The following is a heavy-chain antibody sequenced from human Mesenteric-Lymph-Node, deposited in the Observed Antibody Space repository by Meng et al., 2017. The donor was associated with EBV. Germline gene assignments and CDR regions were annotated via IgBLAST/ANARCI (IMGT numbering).Heavy chain of an antibody. D-gene: IGHD4-17*01. CDR1: GGSISSSNW. J-gene: IGHJ4*02. CDR2: IYHSGSA. Sequence: QVQLQGAGPGRGKPSGTLSLPCAVSGGSISSSNWWSWVRQPPGKGLEWIGEIYHSGSANYNPSLETRVIISLERSKNQFSLKLTSVTAADTAVYYCAGGDYVNQFNYWGQGTLVTVSS. V-gene: IGHV4-4*02. CDR3: AGGDYVNQFNY.